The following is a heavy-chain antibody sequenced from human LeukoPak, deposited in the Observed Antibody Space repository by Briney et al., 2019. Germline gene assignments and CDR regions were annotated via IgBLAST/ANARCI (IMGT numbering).Heavy chain of an antibody. CDR3: ATDLKGAAATPTVFDY. V-gene: IGHV1-24*01. CDR1: RYTLTELS. D-gene: IGHD6-13*01. CDR2: FDPEDGET. Sequence: ASVKVSCKVSRYTLTELSMHWVRQAPGKGLEWMGGFDPEDGETIYAQKFQGRVTMTEDTSIDTAYMELSSLRSEDTAVYYCATDLKGAAATPTVFDYWGQGTLVTVSS. J-gene: IGHJ4*02.